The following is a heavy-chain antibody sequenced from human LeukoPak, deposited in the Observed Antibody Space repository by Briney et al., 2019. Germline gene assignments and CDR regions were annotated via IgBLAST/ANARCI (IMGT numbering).Heavy chain of an antibody. J-gene: IGHJ4*02. CDR2: ISGSGGST. V-gene: IGHV3-23*01. D-gene: IGHD1-26*01. Sequence: GGSLRLSCAASGFTFSSYAMNWVRQAPGKGLEWVSAISGSGGSTYYADSVKGRFTISRDNSKNTLYLQMNSLRAEDTAVYYCATRDTYGSYNSWGQGTLVTVSS. CDR3: ATRDTYGSYNS. CDR1: GFTFSSYA.